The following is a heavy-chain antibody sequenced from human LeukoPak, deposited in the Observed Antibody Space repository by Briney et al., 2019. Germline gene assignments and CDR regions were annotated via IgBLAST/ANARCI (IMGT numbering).Heavy chain of an antibody. CDR2: IYTSGST. V-gene: IGHV4-4*07. D-gene: IGHD2-2*02. CDR1: GGSISSYY. CDR3: AKDLYCSSTSCYRNYYYYGMDV. Sequence: SETLSLTCTVSGGSISSYYWSWIRQPAGKGLEWIGRIYTSGSTNYNPSLKSRVTMSVDTSKNQFSLKLSSVTAADTAVYYCAKDLYCSSTSCYRNYYYYGMDVWGQGTTVTVSS. J-gene: IGHJ6*02.